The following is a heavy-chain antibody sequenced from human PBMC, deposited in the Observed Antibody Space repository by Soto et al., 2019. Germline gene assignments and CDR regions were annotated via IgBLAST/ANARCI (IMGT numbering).Heavy chain of an antibody. CDR2: FKSKTDGGTT. CDR3: TTHSPSSSSWYYFDY. V-gene: IGHV3-15*01. J-gene: IGHJ4*02. D-gene: IGHD6-13*01. CDR1: GFTFSKAW. Sequence: PGGSLRLSCAASGFTFSKAWMSWVRQAPGKGLEWVGRFKSKTDGGTTDYAAPVKGRFTISRDDSKNTLYLQMNSLKTEDTAVYYCTTHSPSSSSWYYFDYWGQGTLVTVSS.